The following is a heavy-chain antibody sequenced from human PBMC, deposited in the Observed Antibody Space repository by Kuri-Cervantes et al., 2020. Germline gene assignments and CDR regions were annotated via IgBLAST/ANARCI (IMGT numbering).Heavy chain of an antibody. J-gene: IGHJ4*02. CDR1: GITFSSYA. D-gene: IGHD6-13*01. CDR3: ARVGIAAAGPYYFDY. CDR2: ISYDGSNK. V-gene: IGHV3-30-3*01. Sequence: GESLKISCAASGITFSSYAMSWVRQAPGKGLEWVAVISYDGSNKYYADSVKGRFTISRDNSKNTLYLQMNSLRAEDTAVYYCARVGIAAAGPYYFDYWGQGTLVTVSS.